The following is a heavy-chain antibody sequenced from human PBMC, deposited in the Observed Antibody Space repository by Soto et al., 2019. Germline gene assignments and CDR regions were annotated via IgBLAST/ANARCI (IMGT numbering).Heavy chain of an antibody. V-gene: IGHV4-34*01. Sequence: QVQLQQWGAGLLKPSETLSLTCAVYGGFVSSGSYYWSWIRQPPGKGLEWLGEMSHSGGTHFNPSLKSRVTISVDRSKNQSALEMSSVTAADTALYYCARVERGTATTVVAAFDIWGPGKMVTVSS. D-gene: IGHD1-1*01. CDR1: GGFVSSGSYY. J-gene: IGHJ3*02. CDR2: MSHSGGT. CDR3: ARVERGTATTVVAAFDI.